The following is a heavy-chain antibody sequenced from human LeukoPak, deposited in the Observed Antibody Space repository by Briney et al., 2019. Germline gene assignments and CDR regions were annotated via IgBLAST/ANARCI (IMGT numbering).Heavy chain of an antibody. D-gene: IGHD6-19*01. V-gene: IGHV3-9*01. Sequence: QPGGSLRLSCAASGFTFDDYAMHWVRQAPGKGLEWVSGISWNSGSIGYAVSVKGRFTISRDNAKNSLYLQMNSLRAEDTALYYCAKDRRYSSGWYVFDYWGQGILVTVSS. CDR3: AKDRRYSSGWYVFDY. CDR1: GFTFDDYA. J-gene: IGHJ4*02. CDR2: ISWNSGSI.